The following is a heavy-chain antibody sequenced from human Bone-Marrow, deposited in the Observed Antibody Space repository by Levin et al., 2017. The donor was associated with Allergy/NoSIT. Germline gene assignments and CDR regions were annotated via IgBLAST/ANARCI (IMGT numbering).Heavy chain of an antibody. CDR2: VDHTGSV. D-gene: IGHD2-21*01. CDR3: ARAFRDQPYYYYYLDV. Sequence: SETLSLTCGVYGGAFNGYFWTWIRQAPGKGLEWIGEVDHTGSVNYNPSLRSRLSISVDTYSRQLSLRLNSVTTMDTAVKYCARAFRDQPYYYYYLDVWAKPTTVVVSS. J-gene: IGHJ6*03. CDR1: GGAFNGYF. V-gene: IGHV4-34*01.